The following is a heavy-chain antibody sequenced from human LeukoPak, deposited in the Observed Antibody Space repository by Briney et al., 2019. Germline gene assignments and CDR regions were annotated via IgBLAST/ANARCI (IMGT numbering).Heavy chain of an antibody. CDR1: GFSFTTYW. CDR3: ARNLFWRFDT. CDR2: INRDGNEK. J-gene: IGHJ5*02. V-gene: IGHV3-7*01. Sequence: PGGSLRLSRAASGFSFTTYWMSWVRQAPGKGLEWVANINRDGNEKFYVDSVRGRFTISRDNAKNSLYLQMNSLRVEDTAVYYCARNLFWRFDTWGQGALVTVSS. D-gene: IGHD3-9*01.